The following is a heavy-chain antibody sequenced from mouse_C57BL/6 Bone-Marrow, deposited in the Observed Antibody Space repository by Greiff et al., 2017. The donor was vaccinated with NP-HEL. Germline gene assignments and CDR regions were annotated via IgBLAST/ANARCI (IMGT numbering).Heavy chain of an antibody. Sequence: EVQRVESGGGLVKPGGSLKLSCAASGFTFSSYAMSWVRQTPEKRLEWVATISDGGSYTYYPDNVKGRFTISRDNAKNNLYLQMSHLKSEDTAMYYCARESYYYGSSPFAYWGQGTLVTVSA. CDR3: ARESYYYGSSPFAY. D-gene: IGHD1-1*01. V-gene: IGHV5-4*01. J-gene: IGHJ3*01. CDR2: ISDGGSYT. CDR1: GFTFSSYA.